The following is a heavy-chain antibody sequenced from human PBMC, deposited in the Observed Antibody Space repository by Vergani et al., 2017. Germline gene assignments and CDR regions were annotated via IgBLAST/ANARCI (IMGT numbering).Heavy chain of an antibody. J-gene: IGHJ6*02. V-gene: IGHV1-69*11. Sequence: QVQLVQSGAEVKKPGSSVKVSCKASGGTFSSYAISWVRQAPGQGLEWMGRIIPILGTANYAQKFQGRVTITADESTSTAYMELSSLRSEDTAVYYCARDSSSGYYFAEGYYYYGMDVWGQGTTVTVSS. CDR3: ARDSSSGYYFAEGYYYYGMDV. CDR2: IIPILGTA. D-gene: IGHD3-22*01. CDR1: GGTFSSYA.